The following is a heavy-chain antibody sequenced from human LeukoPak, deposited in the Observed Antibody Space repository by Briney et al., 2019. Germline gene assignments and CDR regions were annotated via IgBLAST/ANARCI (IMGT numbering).Heavy chain of an antibody. CDR3: AVSKEIIELMYGDYGTINWFDP. J-gene: IGHJ5*02. CDR2: IIPIFGTA. V-gene: IGHV1-69*06. CDR1: GGTFSSYA. Sequence: ASVKVSCKASGGTFSSYAISWVRQAPGQGLEWMGGIIPIFGTANYAQKFQGRVTITADKSTSTAYMELSSLRSEDTAVYYCAVSKEIIELMYGDYGTINWFDPWGQGTLVTVSS. D-gene: IGHD4-17*01.